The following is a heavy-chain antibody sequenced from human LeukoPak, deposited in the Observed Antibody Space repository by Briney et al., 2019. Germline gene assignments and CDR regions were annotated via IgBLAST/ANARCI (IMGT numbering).Heavy chain of an antibody. Sequence: GESLKISCKGSGYSFTSYWIGWVRQIPGKGLEWRGIIYPGDSDTRYSPSFQGQVTISGDKSLRTAFLQWNSLKASDTAMYYCARHPLLRGYTYGYADLWGQGTLVTVSS. V-gene: IGHV5-51*01. CDR3: ARHPLLRGYTYGYADL. CDR1: GYSFTSYW. D-gene: IGHD5-18*01. CDR2: IYPGDSDT. J-gene: IGHJ5*02.